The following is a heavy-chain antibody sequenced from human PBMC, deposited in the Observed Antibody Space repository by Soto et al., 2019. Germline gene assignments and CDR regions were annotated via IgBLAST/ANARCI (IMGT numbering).Heavy chain of an antibody. D-gene: IGHD3-3*01. CDR2: ISAYSGDT. CDR3: ARDGRAFSIFGETMDV. J-gene: IGHJ6*02. V-gene: IGHV1-18*01. Sequence: ASVKVSCKTSGYTFTNYAINWVRQAPGQGLQWMGWISAYSGDTKYAQRFQDRLTVTTDPSTTTAYMELRSLGSDDTAVYYCARDGRAFSIFGETMDVWGQGPTVAVSS. CDR1: GYTFTNYA.